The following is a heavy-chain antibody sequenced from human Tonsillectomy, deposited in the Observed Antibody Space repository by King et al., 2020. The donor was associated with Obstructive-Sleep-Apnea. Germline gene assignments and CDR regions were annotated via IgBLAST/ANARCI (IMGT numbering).Heavy chain of an antibody. CDR2: IRYDGGYK. CDR3: AKDKDLDYDSSAYYYVGSDY. V-gene: IGHV3-30*02. D-gene: IGHD3-22*01. CDR1: GFTFSSYG. Sequence: QLVQSGGGVVQPGRSLRLSCAASGFTFSSYGMHWVRPAPGKGLGGVAFIRYDGGYKNYADSVKGRLPISRDKSKNTLYLQMNSLRAEDTAVYYCAKDKDLDYDSSAYYYVGSDYWGQGTLVTVSS. J-gene: IGHJ4*02.